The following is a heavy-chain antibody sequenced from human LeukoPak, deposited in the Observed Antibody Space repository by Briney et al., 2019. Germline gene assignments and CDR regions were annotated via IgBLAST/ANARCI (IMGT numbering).Heavy chain of an antibody. CDR1: EFTFDDYT. J-gene: IGHJ4*02. CDR3: AKVGPYCSGGSCYFDY. CDR2: ISWDGGST. V-gene: IGHV3-43*01. Sequence: GGSLRLSCAASEFTFDDYTMHWVRQAPGKGLEWVSLISWDGGSTYYADSVKGRFTISRDNSKNSLYLQMNSLRTEDTALYYCAKVGPYCSGGSCYFDYWGQGTLVTVSS. D-gene: IGHD2-15*01.